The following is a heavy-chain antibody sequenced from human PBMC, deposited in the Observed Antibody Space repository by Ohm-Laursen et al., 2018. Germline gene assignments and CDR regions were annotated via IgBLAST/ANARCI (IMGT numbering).Heavy chain of an antibody. CDR2: LKPIFGTA. D-gene: IGHD1/OR15-1a*01. CDR3: ATSGEGPPRPQGMDV. V-gene: IGHV1-69*06. CDR1: GGTFSSYA. Sequence: SVKVSCKASGGTFSSYAISWVRQPPGQGLEWMGGLKPIFGTANYAQNLQGRVTITADKTRSTAYMELSSLRSEGTAVYYCATSGEGPPRPQGMDVWGQGATVTVSS. J-gene: IGHJ6*02.